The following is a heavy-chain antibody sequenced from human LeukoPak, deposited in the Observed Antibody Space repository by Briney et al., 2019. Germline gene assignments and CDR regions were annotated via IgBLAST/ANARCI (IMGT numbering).Heavy chain of an antibody. Sequence: GGSLRLSCAASGFTFDDYAMHWVRQAPGKGLEWVSGISWNSGSIGYADSVKGRFTISRDNAKNTLFLQLNSLRVEDTAVYYCGRGNYYGVDIWGQGTTVTVSS. J-gene: IGHJ6*02. V-gene: IGHV3-9*01. CDR1: GFTFDDYA. CDR2: ISWNSGSI. CDR3: GRGNYYGVDI.